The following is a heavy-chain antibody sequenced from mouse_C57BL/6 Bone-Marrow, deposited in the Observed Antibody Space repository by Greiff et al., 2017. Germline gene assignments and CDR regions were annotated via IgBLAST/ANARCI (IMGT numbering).Heavy chain of an antibody. J-gene: IGHJ4*01. CDR3: ALYYSNPYYAMDY. CDR1: GFNIKNTY. V-gene: IGHV14-3*01. Sequence: VQLQQSVAELVRPGASVKLSCTASGFNIKNTYMHWVKQRPEQGLEWIGRIDPANGNTKYAPKFQGTAPITADTSSNTAYLQLSSLTSEDTAIYYCALYYSNPYYAMDYWGQGTSVTVSS. CDR2: IDPANGNT. D-gene: IGHD2-5*01.